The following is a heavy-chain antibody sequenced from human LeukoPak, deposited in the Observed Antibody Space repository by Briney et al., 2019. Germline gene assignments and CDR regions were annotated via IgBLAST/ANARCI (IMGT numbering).Heavy chain of an antibody. CDR2: ISSSSSYI. CDR1: GFTFSSYS. CDR3: ARDVDCGFLGGDQDY. J-gene: IGHJ4*02. Sequence: GGSLRLSCAASGFTFSSYSMNWVRQAPEKGLEWVSSISSSSSYIYYADSVKGRFTISRDNAKNSLYLQMNSLRAEDTAVYYCARDVDCGFLGGDQDYWGQGTLVTVSS. V-gene: IGHV3-21*01. D-gene: IGHD2-21*02.